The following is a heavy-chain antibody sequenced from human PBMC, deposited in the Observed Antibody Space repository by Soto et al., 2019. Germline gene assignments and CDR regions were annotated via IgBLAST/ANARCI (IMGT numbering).Heavy chain of an antibody. V-gene: IGHV3-53*01. D-gene: IGHD2-21*02. J-gene: IGHJ4*02. CDR3: TRDGRGLGRLSLFEY. CDR1: GFNVNSDY. Sequence: GGSLRLSCAASGFNVNSDYMNWVRQTPGKGLEWVASIYSGETTYYADSVRGRFTISSDKSKNTLYFQLSSLRIEDTAVYYRTRDGRGLGRLSLFEYWGQGVLVTVSS. CDR2: IYSGETT.